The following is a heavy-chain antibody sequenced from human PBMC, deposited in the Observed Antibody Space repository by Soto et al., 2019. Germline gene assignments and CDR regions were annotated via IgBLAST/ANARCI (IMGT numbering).Heavy chain of an antibody. D-gene: IGHD2-2*01. CDR3: ARGGGSYQLLQYYYYMDV. V-gene: IGHV1-8*01. Sequence: ASVKVSCKASGYTFTSYDINWVRQATGQGLEWMGWMNPNSGNTGYAQKFQGRVTMTRNTSISTAYMELSSLRSEDTAVYYCARGGGSYQLLQYYYYMDVWGKGTTVTVSS. CDR1: GYTFTSYD. CDR2: MNPNSGNT. J-gene: IGHJ6*03.